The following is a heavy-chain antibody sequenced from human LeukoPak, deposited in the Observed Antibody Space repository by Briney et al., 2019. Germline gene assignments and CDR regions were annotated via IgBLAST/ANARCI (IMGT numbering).Heavy chain of an antibody. CDR1: GDSVSSNSAA. CDR2: TYYRSGWYN. Sequence: SQTLSLTCAISGDSVSSNSAAWNWIRQSPSRGLEWLGRTYYRSGWYNDYAVSVQGRISINPDTTKNQFSLQLNSVTPDDTAIYYCARDRRSFSGWFDPWGQGTLVTVSS. D-gene: IGHD2/OR15-2a*01. CDR3: ARDRRSFSGWFDP. V-gene: IGHV6-1*01. J-gene: IGHJ5*02.